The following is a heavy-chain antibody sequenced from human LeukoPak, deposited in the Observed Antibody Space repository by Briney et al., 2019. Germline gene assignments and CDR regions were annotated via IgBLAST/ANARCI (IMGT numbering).Heavy chain of an antibody. CDR3: AREKTAAARKTMDV. J-gene: IGHJ6*04. Sequence: SETLSLTCSVSSVSISNYYWTWIRQPPGKGLEWSGEINHSGSTNYNPSLKSRVTISVDTSKNQFSLQLNSVTPEDTAVYYCAREKTAAARKTMDVWGKGTTVTVSS. D-gene: IGHD6-13*01. V-gene: IGHV4-34*01. CDR1: SVSISNYY. CDR2: INHSGST.